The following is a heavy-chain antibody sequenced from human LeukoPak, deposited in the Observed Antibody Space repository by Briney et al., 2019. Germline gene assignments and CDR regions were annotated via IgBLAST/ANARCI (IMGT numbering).Heavy chain of an antibody. CDR3: ARRGLRFLESVKYSWFDP. CDR2: INHSGST. V-gene: IGHV4-34*01. Sequence: PSETLSLTCAVYGGSFSGYYWTWIRQPPGKGLEWIGEINHSGSTNYNPSLKSRVTISADTSKSQFSLKLSSVTAADTAIYFCARRGLRFLESVKYSWFDPWGQGTLVTVSS. J-gene: IGHJ5*02. D-gene: IGHD3-3*01. CDR1: GGSFSGYY.